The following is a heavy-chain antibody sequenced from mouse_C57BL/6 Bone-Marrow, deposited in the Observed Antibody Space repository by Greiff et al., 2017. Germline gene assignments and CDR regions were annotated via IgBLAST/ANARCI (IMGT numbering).Heavy chain of an antibody. Sequence: VQLQQPGAELVKPGASVKLSCTASGYTFTSYWMHWVKQRPGQGLEWIGMIHPNSGSTNYNEKFKSKATLTVATSSSTAYMQLSSLTSEDSAVYYCERYGYDDAMDYWGQGTSVTVSS. D-gene: IGHD2-2*01. V-gene: IGHV1-64*01. CDR1: GYTFTSYW. CDR2: IHPNSGST. CDR3: ERYGYDDAMDY. J-gene: IGHJ4*01.